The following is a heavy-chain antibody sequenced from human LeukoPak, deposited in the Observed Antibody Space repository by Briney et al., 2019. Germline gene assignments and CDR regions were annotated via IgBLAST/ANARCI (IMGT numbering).Heavy chain of an antibody. Sequence: SETLSLTCTVSGASFSSSTYYWGWIRQPPGKGLEWIGSIYYSGSTYYNPSLKSRVTMSVDTSKNQFSLKLSSVTAAGTAVYYCARHAGGISATGTRPFDYWGQGTLVTVSS. CDR1: GASFSSSTYY. D-gene: IGHD6-13*01. CDR2: IYYSGST. J-gene: IGHJ4*02. CDR3: ARHAGGISATGTRPFDY. V-gene: IGHV4-39*01.